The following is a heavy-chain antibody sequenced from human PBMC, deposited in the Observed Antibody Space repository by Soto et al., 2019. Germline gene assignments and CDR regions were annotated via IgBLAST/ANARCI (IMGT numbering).Heavy chain of an antibody. Sequence: QVQLQESGPGLVKPSETLSLTCTVSGGSISNYYWSWIRQPPGKGLEWIGYIYYSGSANYNPSLKSRVTISVDTSKNQFSLKLSSVTAADTAVYYCARAVAATLSDFWGQGTLVTVSS. CDR1: GGSISNYY. CDR2: IYYSGSA. D-gene: IGHD2-15*01. V-gene: IGHV4-59*01. CDR3: ARAVAATLSDF. J-gene: IGHJ4*02.